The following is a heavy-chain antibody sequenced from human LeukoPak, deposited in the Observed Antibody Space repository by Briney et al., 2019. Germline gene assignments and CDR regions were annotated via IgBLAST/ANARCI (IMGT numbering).Heavy chain of an antibody. V-gene: IGHV4-34*01. D-gene: IGHD5-12*01. J-gene: IGHJ5*02. CDR1: GGSFSGYY. Sequence: PSETLSLTCAVYGGSFSGYYWSWIRQPPGKGLEWIGEINHSGSTNYNPSLKSRVTISVDTSKNQFSLKLSSVTAADTAVYYCARRNIVATIGWFDPWGQGTLVTVSS. CDR3: ARRNIVATIGWFDP. CDR2: INHSGST.